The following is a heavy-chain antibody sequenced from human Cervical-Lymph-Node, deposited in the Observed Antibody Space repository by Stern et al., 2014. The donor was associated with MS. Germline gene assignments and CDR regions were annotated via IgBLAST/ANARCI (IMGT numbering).Heavy chain of an antibody. CDR3: ARMVASAFDY. Sequence: VQLVESGAEVKKPGASVKVSCKASGYTFTNYAISWVRQAPGQGLEWMGWISPYNGNTKYVQKFQGRVTMTTDTSTRTVEMELRSLRSDDMAVYYCARMVASAFDYWGQGTLVTVSS. CDR2: ISPYNGNT. V-gene: IGHV1-18*03. CDR1: GYTFTNYA. D-gene: IGHD2-8*01. J-gene: IGHJ4*02.